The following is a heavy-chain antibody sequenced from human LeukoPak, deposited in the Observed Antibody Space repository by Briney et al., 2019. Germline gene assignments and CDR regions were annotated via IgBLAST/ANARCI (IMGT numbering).Heavy chain of an antibody. D-gene: IGHD5-18*01. J-gene: IGHJ6*03. V-gene: IGHV4-39*07. CDR3: ARARIQLWPHYYMDV. CDR2: IYYSGST. Sequence: SETLSLTCTVSGGSISSISYYWGWIRQPPGKGLEWIGSIYYSGSTYYNPSLKSRVTISVDTSKNQFSLKLSSVTAADTAVYYCARARIQLWPHYYMDVWGKGTTVTVSS. CDR1: GGSISSISYY.